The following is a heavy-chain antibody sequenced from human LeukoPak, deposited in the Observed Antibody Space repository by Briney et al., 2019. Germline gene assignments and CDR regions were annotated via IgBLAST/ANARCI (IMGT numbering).Heavy chain of an antibody. J-gene: IGHJ4*02. CDR2: ISDSGNTI. CDR1: GFTFSRYS. CDR3: ARDQGGYNYGRGYFDY. Sequence: PGGSLRLSCAASGFTFSRYSMNWVRQAPGKGLEWVSYISDSGNTIHYADSVKGRFTNSRDNAKNSLFLQMNSLRVEDTSVFYCARDQGGYNYGRGYFDYWGRGTLVTVSS. V-gene: IGHV3-48*01. D-gene: IGHD5-24*01.